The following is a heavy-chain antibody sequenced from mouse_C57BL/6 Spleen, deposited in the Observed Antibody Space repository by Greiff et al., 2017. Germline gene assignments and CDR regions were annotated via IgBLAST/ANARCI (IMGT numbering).Heavy chain of an antibody. J-gene: IGHJ2*01. D-gene: IGHD3-2*02. CDR3: ARGDSSGYDYYFDY. Sequence: EVKLQESGPGLVKPSQSLSLTCSVTGYSITSGYYWNWIRQFPGNKLEWMGYISYDGSNNYNPSLKNRISITRDTSKNQFFLKLNSVTTEDTATYYCARGDSSGYDYYFDYWGQGTTLTVSS. CDR2: ISYDGSN. CDR1: GYSITSGYY. V-gene: IGHV3-6*01.